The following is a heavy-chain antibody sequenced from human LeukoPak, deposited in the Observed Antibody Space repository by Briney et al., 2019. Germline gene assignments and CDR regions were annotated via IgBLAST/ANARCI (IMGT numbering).Heavy chain of an antibody. Sequence: HGGSPRLSCAASGFTFSSYAMSWVRQAPGKGLEWVSAISGSGGTTYYADSVKGRFTISRDNSKNTLYLQMNSLRAEDTAVYYCAKAVAGTKPQPYYFDYWGQGTLVTVSS. CDR3: AKAVAGTKPQPYYFDY. D-gene: IGHD6-19*01. V-gene: IGHV3-23*01. CDR2: ISGSGGTT. J-gene: IGHJ4*02. CDR1: GFTFSSYA.